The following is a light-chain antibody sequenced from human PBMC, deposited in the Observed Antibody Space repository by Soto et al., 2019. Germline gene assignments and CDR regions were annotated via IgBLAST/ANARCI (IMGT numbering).Light chain of an antibody. Sequence: QSVLTQPASASGSPGQSVSISCSGGSSDVGGSKYVSWYQVKPGKAPKLIIYEVNRRPEGAPYRFSGSKSGNTASLTVSGLQAEDEGDYYCFSYADSNNFVFGSGTKVTVL. V-gene: IGLV2-8*01. CDR1: SSDVGGSKY. CDR2: EVN. J-gene: IGLJ1*01. CDR3: FSYADSNNFV.